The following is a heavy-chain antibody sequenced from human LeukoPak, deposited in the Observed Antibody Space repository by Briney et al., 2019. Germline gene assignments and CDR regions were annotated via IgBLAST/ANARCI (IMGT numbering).Heavy chain of an antibody. V-gene: IGHV1-18*04. CDR1: GYTFTGYH. J-gene: IGHJ6*03. Sequence: ASVKVSCKASGYTFTGYHIHWVRRAPGQGREWMGWISAYNGNTNYAQKLQGRVTMTTDTSTSTAYMELRSLRSDDTAVYYCARDGVKTVRGVKYRDYYYYMDVWGKGTTLTVSS. D-gene: IGHD3-10*01. CDR3: ARDGVKTVRGVKYRDYYYYMDV. CDR2: ISAYNGNT.